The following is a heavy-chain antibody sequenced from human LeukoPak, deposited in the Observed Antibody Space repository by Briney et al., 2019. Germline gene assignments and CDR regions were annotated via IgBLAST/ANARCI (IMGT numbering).Heavy chain of an antibody. V-gene: IGHV3-7*01. CDR2: INQDGSER. Sequence: PGGSLRLSCTASLFTLRDEWISWGLQAPGKGLEWVANINQDGSERHYVDSLRGRFTISRDNARNSPYLQMNSLRAEDTAVYFCARDLYYFHSSGYYASDLWGQGTLVTVSS. D-gene: IGHD3-22*01. J-gene: IGHJ5*02. CDR1: LFTLRDEW. CDR3: ARDLYYFHSSGYYASDL.